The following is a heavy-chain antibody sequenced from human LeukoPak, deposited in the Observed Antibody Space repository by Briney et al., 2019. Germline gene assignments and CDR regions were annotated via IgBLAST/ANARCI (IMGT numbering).Heavy chain of an antibody. Sequence: GGSLRLSCAAYGFTVSSNYMSCVRQAPGKGLEWVSVIYSGGSTYYADSVKGRFTISRDNSKNTLYLQMNSLRAEDTAVYYCARVPYYGGDMDVWGKGTTVTVSS. CDR1: GFTVSSNY. CDR2: IYSGGST. CDR3: ARVPYYGGDMDV. D-gene: IGHD4-23*01. V-gene: IGHV3-53*01. J-gene: IGHJ6*03.